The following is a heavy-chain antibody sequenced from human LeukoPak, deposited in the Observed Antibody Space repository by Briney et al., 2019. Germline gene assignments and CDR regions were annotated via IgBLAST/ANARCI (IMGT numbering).Heavy chain of an antibody. Sequence: SLRLSSAPSGFTFSTYWMHCVSRAARKVLVWVSRIRTEGSVTRYADSVKGGFTIYRDNAKNTMYLQMNSLRAEDTAVYYCARIGGSGSYSGHYFDHWGQGTLVTVST. CDR2: IRTEGSVT. V-gene: IGHV3-74*01. D-gene: IGHD3-10*01. CDR1: GFTFSTYW. CDR3: ARIGGSGSYSGHYFDH. J-gene: IGHJ4*02.